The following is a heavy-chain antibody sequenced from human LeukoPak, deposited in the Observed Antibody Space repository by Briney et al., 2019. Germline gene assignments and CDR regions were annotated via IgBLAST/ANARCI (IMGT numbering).Heavy chain of an antibody. Sequence: SETLSLTCTVSGGSISSSGYYWSWIRQPPGKGLEWIGEINHSGSTNYNPSLKSRVTISVDTSKNQFSLKLSSVTAADTAVYYCARRKGSYRSNWFDPWGQGTLVTVSS. CDR3: ARRKGSYRSNWFDP. CDR2: INHSGST. V-gene: IGHV4-39*07. J-gene: IGHJ5*02. D-gene: IGHD1-26*01. CDR1: GGSISSSGYY.